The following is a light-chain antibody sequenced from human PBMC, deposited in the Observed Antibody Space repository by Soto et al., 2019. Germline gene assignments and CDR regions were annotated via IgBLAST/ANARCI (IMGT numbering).Light chain of an antibody. CDR1: QSITSTY. Sequence: ETVLTQSPGTLSLSPGERATLSCRASQSITSTYLAWYQQKPGQAPRLLIYGVSTRATGIPDRFSGSGSGTDFTLTISSLQSEDFAVYYCQQYNNWPPLTFGGGTKVDIK. V-gene: IGKV3-20*01. CDR3: QQYNNWPPLT. CDR2: GVS. J-gene: IGKJ4*01.